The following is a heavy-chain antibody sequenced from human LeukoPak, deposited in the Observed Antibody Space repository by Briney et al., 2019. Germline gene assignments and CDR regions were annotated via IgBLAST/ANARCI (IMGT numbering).Heavy chain of an antibody. J-gene: IGHJ4*02. V-gene: IGHV1-18*01. CDR3: ARDIAAAGHFDY. D-gene: IGHD6-13*01. Sequence: ASVKVSCKASGYTFTSYGISWVRQAPGQGPEWMGWISAYNGNTNYAQKLQGRVTMTTDTSTSTAYMELRSLRSDDTAVYYCARDIAAAGHFDYWGQGTLVTVSS. CDR1: GYTFTSYG. CDR2: ISAYNGNT.